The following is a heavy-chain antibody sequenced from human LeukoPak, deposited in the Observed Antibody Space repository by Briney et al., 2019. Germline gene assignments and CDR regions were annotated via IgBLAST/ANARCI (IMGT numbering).Heavy chain of an antibody. CDR1: VGSISSYY. J-gene: IGHJ5*02. CDR3: ARGLGFGANWFDP. CDR2: IYYSGST. V-gene: IGHV4-59*01. Sequence: SETLSLTCTVSVGSISSYYWSWIRQPPGKGLECIGYIYYSGSTNYNPSLKSRVTISADTSKNQFSLKLSSVTAADTAVYYCARGLGFGANWFDPWGQGTLVSVSS. D-gene: IGHD3-10*01.